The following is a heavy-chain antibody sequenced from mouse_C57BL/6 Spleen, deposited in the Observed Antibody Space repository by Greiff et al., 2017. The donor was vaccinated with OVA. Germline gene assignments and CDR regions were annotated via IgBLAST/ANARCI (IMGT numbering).Heavy chain of an antibody. CDR1: GYTFTSYW. Sequence: VQLQQSGAELVKPGASVKLSCKASGYTFTSYWMQWVKQRPGQGLEWIGEIDPSDSYTNYNQKFKGKATLTVDTSSSTAYMQLSSLTSEDSAVYYCAGYSTNYFDVWGTGTTVTVSS. D-gene: IGHD2-5*01. CDR3: AGYSTNYFDV. CDR2: IDPSDSYT. J-gene: IGHJ1*03. V-gene: IGHV1-50*01.